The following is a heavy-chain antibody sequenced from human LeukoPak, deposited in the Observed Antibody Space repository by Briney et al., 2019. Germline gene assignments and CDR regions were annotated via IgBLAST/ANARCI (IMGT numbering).Heavy chain of an antibody. CDR2: ISYDGSNK. J-gene: IGHJ4*02. Sequence: GSLRLSCAASGFTFSSYGMHWVRPAPGKGLEWGAVISYDGSNKYYSDSVKGRVTISRDNSKNTLYLQMNSLRAEDTAVYYCAKDTYSSGWLVTFESWGRGTLVTVSS. CDR1: GFTFSSYG. V-gene: IGHV3-30*18. CDR3: AKDTYSSGWLVTFES. D-gene: IGHD6-19*01.